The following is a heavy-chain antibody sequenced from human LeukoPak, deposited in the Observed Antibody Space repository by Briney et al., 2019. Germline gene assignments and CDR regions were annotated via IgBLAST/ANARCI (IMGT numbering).Heavy chain of an antibody. CDR1: GGSISSSSYY. Sequence: SETLSLTCTVSGGSISSSSYYWGWIRQPPGKGLEWIGSIYYSGSTYYNPSLRSRVTISVDTSKNQFSLKLSSVTAADTAVYYCARRKGYCSGGSCYRNQYYYYYYMDVWGKGTTVTVSS. D-gene: IGHD2-15*01. V-gene: IGHV4-39*07. J-gene: IGHJ6*03. CDR3: ARRKGYCSGGSCYRNQYYYYYYMDV. CDR2: IYYSGST.